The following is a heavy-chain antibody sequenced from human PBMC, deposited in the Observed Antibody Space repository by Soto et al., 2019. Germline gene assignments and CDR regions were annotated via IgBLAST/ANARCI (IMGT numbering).Heavy chain of an antibody. CDR3: ARGPGYTYGSTYYFAMDV. D-gene: IGHD5-18*01. CDR2: ISPESGDT. V-gene: IGHV1-2*02. Sequence: SCKASGYVFTGHYIHWVRQAPGQGLEWMGWISPESGDTTYAQNFKGRVTMTRATSISTAYLDLSRLRRDDTAVYYCARGPGYTYGSTYYFAMDVWGQGTTVTVSS. J-gene: IGHJ6*02. CDR1: GYVFTGHY.